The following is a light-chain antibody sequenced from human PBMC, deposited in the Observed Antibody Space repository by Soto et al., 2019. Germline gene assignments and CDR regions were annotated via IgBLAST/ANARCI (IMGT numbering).Light chain of an antibody. CDR3: QQYGNSPRT. CDR1: QSVSSSY. V-gene: IGKV3-20*01. Sequence: DIVLTQSPGTLSLSPGERATLSCRASQSVSSSYLAWYQQKPGQAPRLLIYGASSRATGIPARFSGSGSGTDFTLTISRLEPEDFAVYDCQQYGNSPRTFGQGTKLEVK. CDR2: GAS. J-gene: IGKJ2*01.